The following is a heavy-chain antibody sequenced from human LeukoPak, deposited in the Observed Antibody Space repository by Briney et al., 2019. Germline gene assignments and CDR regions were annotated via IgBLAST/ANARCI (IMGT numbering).Heavy chain of an antibody. D-gene: IGHD3-16*01. CDR2: ITWNSDNI. J-gene: IGHJ6*03. Sequence: GGSLRLSCAASGFTFDDYTMHWVRQAPGKGLEWVSGITWNSDNIEYADSVKGRFTISRDNAKNSLYLQMNSLRAQDMALYYCAKGGGGRFIYYYYMHVWGKGTTVTISS. CDR3: AKGGGGRFIYYYYMHV. V-gene: IGHV3-9*03. CDR1: GFTFDDYT.